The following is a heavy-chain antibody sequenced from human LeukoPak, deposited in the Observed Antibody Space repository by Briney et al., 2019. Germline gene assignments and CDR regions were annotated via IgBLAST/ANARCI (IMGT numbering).Heavy chain of an antibody. J-gene: IGHJ4*02. CDR2: IIPILGIA. CDR3: ATYGDTSELDY. Sequence: SVKVSCKVSGGTFSSYAISWVRQAPGQGLEWMGRIIPILGIANYAQKFQGRVTITADKSTSTAYMELSSLRSEDTAVYYCATYGDTSELDYWGQGTLVTVSS. D-gene: IGHD4-17*01. V-gene: IGHV1-69*04. CDR1: GGTFSSYA.